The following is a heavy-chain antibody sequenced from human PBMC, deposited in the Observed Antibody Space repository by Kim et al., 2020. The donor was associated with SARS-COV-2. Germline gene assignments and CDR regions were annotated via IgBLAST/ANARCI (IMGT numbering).Heavy chain of an antibody. V-gene: IGHV4-59*13. J-gene: IGHJ1*01. D-gene: IGHD6-19*01. CDR1: GGSISSYY. CDR3: ASMAGTWYFQH. CDR2: IYYSGST. Sequence: SETLSLTCTVSGGSISSYYWSWIRQPPGKGREYIGYIYYSGSTNYNPSLKSRVTISVDTSKNQFSLKLSSVTAADTAVYYCASMAGTWYFQHWGQGTLVTVSS.